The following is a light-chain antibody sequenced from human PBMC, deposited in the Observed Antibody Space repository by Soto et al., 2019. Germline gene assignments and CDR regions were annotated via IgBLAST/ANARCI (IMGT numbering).Light chain of an antibody. CDR1: SRDVGGYNY. CDR2: DVN. J-gene: IGLJ1*01. CDR3: SSYTSSSNYV. Sequence: QSALTQPASVSGSPGQSITISCTGSSRDVGGYNYVSWYQQHPGKAPKLMIYDVNNRPSGVSNRFSGCKSGNTASLTISGLQAEDEADYYCSSYTSSSNYVFGSGTKVTVL. V-gene: IGLV2-14*01.